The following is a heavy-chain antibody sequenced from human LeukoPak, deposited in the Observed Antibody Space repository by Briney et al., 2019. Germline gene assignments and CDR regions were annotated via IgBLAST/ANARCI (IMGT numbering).Heavy chain of an antibody. D-gene: IGHD6-19*01. CDR1: GFTFSDYF. CDR3: ARDRIAVAGTERTNYFDY. Sequence: GGSLRLSCAASGFTFSDYFMSWIRQAPGKGLEWLSYMSTSGSTIYYADSVKGRFTISRDNAKNSLYLQMNSLRAEDTAMYYCARDRIAVAGTERTNYFDYWGQGTLVTVSS. V-gene: IGHV3-11*04. J-gene: IGHJ4*02. CDR2: MSTSGSTI.